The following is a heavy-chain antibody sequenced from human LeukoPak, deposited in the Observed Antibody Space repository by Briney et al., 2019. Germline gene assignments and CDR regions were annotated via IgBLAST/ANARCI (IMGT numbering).Heavy chain of an antibody. CDR3: ARVRYYDSSGYYLMEYYFDY. CDR2: IYYSGST. CDR1: GGSISSYY. V-gene: IGHV4-59*01. J-gene: IGHJ4*02. Sequence: LETLSLTCTVSGGSISSYYWSWIRQPPGKGLEWIGYIYYSGSTNYNPSLKSRVTISVDTSKNQFSLKLSSVTAADTAVYYCARVRYYDSSGYYLMEYYFDYWGQGTLVTVSS. D-gene: IGHD3-22*01.